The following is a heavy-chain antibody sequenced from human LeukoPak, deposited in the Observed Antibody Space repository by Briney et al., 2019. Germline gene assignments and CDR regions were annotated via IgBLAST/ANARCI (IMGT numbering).Heavy chain of an antibody. D-gene: IGHD2-15*01. Sequence: ASVKVSCKASGYTFTGYYMHWVRQAPGQGLEWMGRINPNSGGTNYAQKFQGRVTMTRDTSISTAYMELSRLRSDDTAVYYCARDIVVEVSQSRVPDDYWGQGTLVTVSS. CDR3: ARDIVVEVSQSRVPDDY. V-gene: IGHV1-2*06. J-gene: IGHJ4*02. CDR2: INPNSGGT. CDR1: GYTFTGYY.